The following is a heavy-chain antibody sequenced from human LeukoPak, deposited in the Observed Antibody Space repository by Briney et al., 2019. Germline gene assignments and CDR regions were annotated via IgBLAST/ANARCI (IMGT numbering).Heavy chain of an antibody. J-gene: IGHJ4*02. V-gene: IGHV4-4*02. CDR3: ARVTIFGVVTIDY. Sequence: SETLSLTCAVSGGSISSSDWWSWVRQPPGKGLEWIGEIYHSGSTNYNPSLKSRVTISVDKSKNQFSLNLSSVTAADTAVYYCARVTIFGVVTIDYWGQGTLVTVSS. CDR1: GGSISSSDW. CDR2: IYHSGST. D-gene: IGHD3-3*01.